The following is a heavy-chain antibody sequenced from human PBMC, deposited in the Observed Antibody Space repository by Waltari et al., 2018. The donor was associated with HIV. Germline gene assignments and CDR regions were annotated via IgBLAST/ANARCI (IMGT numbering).Heavy chain of an antibody. J-gene: IGHJ4*02. CDR1: GFTFSSYA. CDR3: SLGKIFDY. Sequence: EVQLLESGGGLVQPGGSLRLSCAASGFTFSSYAMGWVRQAPGKGLEWVSSISEGGDNRYYADSVKGRFTVSRDNSKNTLYLQVNNLRAEDTAVYYCSLGKIFDYWGQGTLVTVSS. V-gene: IGHV3-23*01. D-gene: IGHD1-26*01. CDR2: ISEGGDNR.